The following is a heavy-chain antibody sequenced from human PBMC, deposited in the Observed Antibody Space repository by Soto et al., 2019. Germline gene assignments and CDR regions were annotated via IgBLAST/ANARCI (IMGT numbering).Heavy chain of an antibody. V-gene: IGHV1-18*01. CDR1: GYTFTSYG. J-gene: IGHJ6*02. CDR2: ISAYNGNT. D-gene: IGHD3-3*01. Sequence: ASVKVSCKASGYTFTSYGISWVRQAPGQGLEWMGWISAYNGNTNYAQKPQGRVTMTTDTSTGTAYMELRSLRSDDTAVYYCAREDATIFGVVNYYYGMDVWGQGTTVTVSS. CDR3: AREDATIFGVVNYYYGMDV.